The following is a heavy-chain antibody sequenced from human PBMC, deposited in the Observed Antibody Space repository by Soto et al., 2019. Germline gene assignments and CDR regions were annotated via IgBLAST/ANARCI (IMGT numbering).Heavy chain of an antibody. V-gene: IGHV4-59*08. CDR3: ARHELWFEKFDY. D-gene: IGHD3-10*01. J-gene: IGHJ4*02. Sequence: SETLCLTCTVSGGSISSYYWSWIRQPPGKGLEWIGYIYYSGSTNYNPSLKSRVTISVDTSKNQFSLKLSSVTAADTAVYYCARHELWFEKFDYWGQGTLVTVSS. CDR2: IYYSGST. CDR1: GGSISSYY.